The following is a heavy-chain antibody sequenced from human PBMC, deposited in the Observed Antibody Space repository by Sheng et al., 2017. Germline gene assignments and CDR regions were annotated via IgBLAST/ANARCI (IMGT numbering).Heavy chain of an antibody. CDR2: INSGAGTI. D-gene: IGHD3-3*01. V-gene: IGHV3-48*03. CDR3: ARDHNFWGLAFDY. CDR1: GFTFSTYE. Sequence: EVQLVESGGGLVQPGGSLRLSCVTSGFTFSTYEMSWVRQAPGKGLEWLSYINSGAGTIYYADSVQGRFTISRDNARNSLYLQMNSLKAEDTAVYYCARDHNFWGLAFDYWGQGTLVTVSS. J-gene: IGHJ4*02.